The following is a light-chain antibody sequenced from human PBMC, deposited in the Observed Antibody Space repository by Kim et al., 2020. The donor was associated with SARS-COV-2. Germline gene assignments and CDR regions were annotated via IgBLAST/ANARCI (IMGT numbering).Light chain of an antibody. J-gene: IGKJ2*01. CDR1: QSVSSY. V-gene: IGKV3-11*01. Sequence: EIVLTQSPATLSLSPGERATLSCRASQSVSSYLAWYQQKPGQAPRLLIYDASNRATGIPARFSGSGSGTDFTLTISSLEPEDFAVYYSQQRSNWYTFGQGTKLEI. CDR2: DAS. CDR3: QQRSNWYT.